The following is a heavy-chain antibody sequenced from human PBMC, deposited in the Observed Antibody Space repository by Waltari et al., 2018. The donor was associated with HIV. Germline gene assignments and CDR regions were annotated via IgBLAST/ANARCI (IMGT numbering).Heavy chain of an antibody. V-gene: IGHV1-18*01. CDR1: GSMFTNFG. CDR2: ISNYNGNT. J-gene: IGHJ3*02. CDR3: AREGTFDI. Sequence: QGHLVQSGAEMRKPGASVKVSCAASGSMFTNFGISWVRQAPGQGLEWMGRISNYNGNTNYAQKFRGRVTMTTDPSVSTAYMELRTLKSDDTATYYCAREGTFDIWGQGTMVTVSS.